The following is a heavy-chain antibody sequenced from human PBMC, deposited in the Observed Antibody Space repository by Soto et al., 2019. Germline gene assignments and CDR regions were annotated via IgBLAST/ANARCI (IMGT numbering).Heavy chain of an antibody. J-gene: IGHJ3*02. CDR2: ISGSGGST. Sequence: EVQLLESGGGSVQPGGSLRLSYAASGFTFSSYAMSWVRQAPGKGLEWVSAISGSGGSTYYADSVKGRFTISRDNSKNTLYLQMNSLRAEDTAVYYCAKIPHSSSWYLDAFDIWGQGTMVTVSS. CDR1: GFTFSSYA. CDR3: AKIPHSSSWYLDAFDI. V-gene: IGHV3-23*01. D-gene: IGHD6-13*01.